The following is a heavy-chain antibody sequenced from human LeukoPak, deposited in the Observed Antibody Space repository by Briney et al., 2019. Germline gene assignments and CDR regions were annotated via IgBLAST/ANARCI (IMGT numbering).Heavy chain of an antibody. J-gene: IGHJ3*02. Sequence: GGSLRLSCAASGLTLSAYALVWVRQAPGKGLEWVLAITGSGAGTYYADSVKGRFTISRDNSNNMLYLQMNSLRAEDTALYYCAKDPNGDYVGAFDMWGPGTMVVVSS. D-gene: IGHD4-17*01. CDR1: GLTLSAYA. CDR2: ITGSGAGT. CDR3: AKDPNGDYVGAFDM. V-gene: IGHV3-23*01.